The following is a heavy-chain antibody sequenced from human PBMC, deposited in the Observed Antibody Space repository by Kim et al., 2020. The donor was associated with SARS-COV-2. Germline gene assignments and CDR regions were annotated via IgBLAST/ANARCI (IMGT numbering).Heavy chain of an antibody. Sequence: SETLSLTCTVSGGSISSGGYYWSWIRQHPGKGLEWIGYIYYSGSTYYNPSLKSRVTISVDTSKNQFSLKLSSVTAADTAVYYCARGSLAAAGTFDYWGQGTLVTVSS. V-gene: IGHV4-31*03. CDR3: ARGSLAAAGTFDY. CDR1: GGSISSGGYY. CDR2: IYYSGST. D-gene: IGHD6-13*01. J-gene: IGHJ4*02.